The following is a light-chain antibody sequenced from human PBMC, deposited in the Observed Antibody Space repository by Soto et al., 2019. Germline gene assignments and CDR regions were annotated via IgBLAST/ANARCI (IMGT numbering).Light chain of an antibody. CDR3: QHYSGDRAT. CDR1: QSINKW. V-gene: IGKV1-5*03. Sequence: DILLTQSPSTLSASVGDRVTISCRASQSINKWLAWYQHKPGKAPNLLIYEVSTFHSGVPSRFSGRGSGTEFTPTISSLRPDDFATYYCQHYSGDRATFGQGTKVEI. CDR2: EVS. J-gene: IGKJ1*01.